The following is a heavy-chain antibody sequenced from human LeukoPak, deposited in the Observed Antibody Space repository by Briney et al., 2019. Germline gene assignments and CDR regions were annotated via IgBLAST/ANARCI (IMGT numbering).Heavy chain of an antibody. CDR2: INTSGGST. J-gene: IGHJ4*02. CDR3: ARGFGVTMVRGVIVFFDY. V-gene: IGHV1-46*01. D-gene: IGHD3-10*01. Sequence: ASVKVSCKASGYTFTSYYMHWVRQAPGQGLKWMGIINTSGGSTSYAQKFQGRVTMTRDTSTSTVYMELSSLRSEDTAVYYCARGFGVTMVRGVIVFFDYWGQGTLVTVSS. CDR1: GYTFTSYY.